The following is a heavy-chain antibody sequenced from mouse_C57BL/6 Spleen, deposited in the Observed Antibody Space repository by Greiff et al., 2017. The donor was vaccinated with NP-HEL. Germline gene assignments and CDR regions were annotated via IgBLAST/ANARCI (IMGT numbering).Heavy chain of an antibody. J-gene: IGHJ2*01. Sequence: VQLQQPGAELVRPGSSVKLSCKASGYTFTSYWMGWVKQRPGQGLEWIGNIYPSDSETHYNQKFKDKATLTVDKSSSTAYMQLSSLTSEDSAVYYCAFTVAAGDYFDYWGQGTTLTVSS. CDR2: IYPSDSET. D-gene: IGHD1-1*01. V-gene: IGHV1-61*01. CDR3: AFTVAAGDYFDY. CDR1: GYTFTSYW.